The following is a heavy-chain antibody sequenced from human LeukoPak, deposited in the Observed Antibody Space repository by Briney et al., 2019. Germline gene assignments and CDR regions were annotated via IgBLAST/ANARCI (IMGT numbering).Heavy chain of an antibody. Sequence: PGGSLRLSCAASGFTFSDSYMSWIRQAPGKGLEWVSHISSFSNFRSYADSVKGRFTISRDNAKNSLYLQVNSLRAEDTAVYYCARPTIAAAGNFEYWGQGTLVTVSS. CDR2: ISSFSNFR. CDR3: ARPTIAAAGNFEY. J-gene: IGHJ4*02. CDR1: GFTFSDSY. D-gene: IGHD6-13*01. V-gene: IGHV3-11*03.